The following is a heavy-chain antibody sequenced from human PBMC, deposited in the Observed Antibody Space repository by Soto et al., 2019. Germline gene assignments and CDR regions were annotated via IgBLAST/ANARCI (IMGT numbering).Heavy chain of an antibody. D-gene: IGHD3-3*01. CDR3: ARGSECDFWSGYPPSDAFDI. CDR1: GGSFSGYY. J-gene: IGHJ3*02. Sequence: QVQLQQWGAGLLKPSETLSLTCAVYGGSFSGYYWSWIRQPPGKGLEWIGEITHSGSTNYNPSHKTRVTISVDTSKNQCSLTLSAVTAADTAVYYCARGSECDFWSGYPPSDAFDISGQGTMVTVSS. V-gene: IGHV4-34*01. CDR2: ITHSGST.